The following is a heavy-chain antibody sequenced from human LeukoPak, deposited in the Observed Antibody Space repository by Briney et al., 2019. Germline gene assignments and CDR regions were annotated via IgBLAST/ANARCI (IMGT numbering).Heavy chain of an antibody. Sequence: SETLSLTCNVSGGSISTTTNSWGWAWIRQRPTKGLEWIGSIYYSGSPYYTSSLKSRVTISVDTSKNQFSLKLVSLTAADTAVYYCARRPIVGSIGFYFDPWGPGTLVTVSS. V-gene: IGHV4-39*01. CDR2: IYYSGSP. CDR1: GGSISTTTNS. J-gene: IGHJ5*02. CDR3: ARRPIVGSIGFYFDP. D-gene: IGHD1-26*01.